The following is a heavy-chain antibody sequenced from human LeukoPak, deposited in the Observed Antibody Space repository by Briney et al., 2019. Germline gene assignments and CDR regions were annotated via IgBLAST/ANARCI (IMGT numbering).Heavy chain of an antibody. CDR1: GFTFENYW. Sequence: GGSLRLSCAASGFTFENYWMSWVRQAPGRGPEWVANIKQDGSVEHYLDSVKGRFTISRDNAKNSLILQMNSLRAEDTAVYYCARWAGVTDYWGQGTLVTVSA. J-gene: IGHJ4*02. D-gene: IGHD5-18*01. V-gene: IGHV3-7*01. CDR3: ARWAGVTDY. CDR2: IKQDGSVE.